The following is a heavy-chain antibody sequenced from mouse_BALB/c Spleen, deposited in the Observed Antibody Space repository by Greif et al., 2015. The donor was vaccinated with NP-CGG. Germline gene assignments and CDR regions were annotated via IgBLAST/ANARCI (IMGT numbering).Heavy chain of an antibody. V-gene: IGHV6-6*02. CDR2: IRLKSNNYAT. J-gene: IGHJ2*01. CDR3: TRDYGYYFDY. CDR1: GFTFSNYW. D-gene: IGHD1-2*01. Sequence: DVQLQESGGGLVQPGGSMKLSCVASGFTFSNYWMNWVRQSPEKGLEWVAEIRLKSNNYATHYAESVKGRFTISRDDSKSSVYLQMNNLRAEDTGIYYCTRDYGYYFDYWGQGTTLTVSS.